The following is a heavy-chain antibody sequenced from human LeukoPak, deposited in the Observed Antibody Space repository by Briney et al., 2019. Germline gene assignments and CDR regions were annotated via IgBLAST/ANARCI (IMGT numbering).Heavy chain of an antibody. J-gene: IGHJ3*02. CDR3: ARAFNDAFDI. V-gene: IGHV3-11*04. CDR1: GFTFRDYY. CDR2: ISNSVALRV. Sequence: GGSLRLSCAASGFTFRDYYMGWIRQAPGKGLEWVSYISNSVALRVYNADSVKGRFTISGDNTKNSPYLQMNSLRAEDTAVYYCARAFNDAFDIWGQGTMVTVSS.